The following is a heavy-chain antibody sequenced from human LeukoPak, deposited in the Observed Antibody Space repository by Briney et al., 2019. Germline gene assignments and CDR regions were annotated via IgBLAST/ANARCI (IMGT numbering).Heavy chain of an antibody. CDR1: GGTFSSYA. V-gene: IGHV1-69*05. CDR2: IIPIFGTA. D-gene: IGHD6-13*01. CDR3: ARGASSWSAYYYYMDV. J-gene: IGHJ6*03. Sequence: ASVKVSCKASGGTFSSYAISWVRQAPGQGLEWMGGIIPIFGTANYAQKFQGRVTITTDESTSTAYMELSSLRSEDTAVYYCARGASSWSAYYYYMDVWGKGTTVTVSS.